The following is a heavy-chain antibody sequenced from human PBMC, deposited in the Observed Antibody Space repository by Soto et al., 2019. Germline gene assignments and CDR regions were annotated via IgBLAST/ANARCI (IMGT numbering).Heavy chain of an antibody. J-gene: IGHJ4*02. CDR1: GASVSHGY. CDR3: ARGHIAVADKEFLDY. V-gene: IGHV4-59*02. D-gene: IGHD6-19*01. CDR2: MYFGGSF. Sequence: SETLSLTCTVSGASVSHGYWCWIRQPSGKGLEWIGFMYFGGSFNYNPSLTSRATISVETSKNQFSMKLTSVTASDTAVYYCARGHIAVADKEFLDYRGRGTLVTVSS.